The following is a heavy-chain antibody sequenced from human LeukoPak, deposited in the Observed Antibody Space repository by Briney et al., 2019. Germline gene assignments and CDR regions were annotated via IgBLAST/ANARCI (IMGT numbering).Heavy chain of an antibody. CDR3: TTVFEGDYSNSYYYMDV. CDR2: IKSKTDGGTT. Sequence: GGSLRLSCVASGFTFSNAWMSWVRQSPGKGLEWVGRIKSKTDGGTTDYAAPVKGRFTISRDDSKNTLYIQMNSLKTEDTAVYYCTTVFEGDYSNSYYYMDVWGKETTVTVSS. D-gene: IGHD4-11*01. V-gene: IGHV3-15*01. J-gene: IGHJ6*03. CDR1: GFTFSNAW.